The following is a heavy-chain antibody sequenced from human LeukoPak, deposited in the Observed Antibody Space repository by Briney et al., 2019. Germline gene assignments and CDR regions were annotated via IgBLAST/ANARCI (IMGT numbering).Heavy chain of an antibody. D-gene: IGHD4-17*01. CDR2: IYHGGRT. V-gene: IGHV4-30-2*01. J-gene: IGHJ6*02. CDR3: ARTFQAPSYGDSDSRTKYPYSMDV. Sequence: SETLSLTCAVSGASIDAAGYSWNWIRQAPGKDLEWLGNIYHGGRTSYKSSLKSRVTISVDTSKNHFSLKLTSVTAADTAVYYCARTFQAPSYGDSDSRTKYPYSMDVWGQGTMVAVSS. CDR1: GASIDAAGYS.